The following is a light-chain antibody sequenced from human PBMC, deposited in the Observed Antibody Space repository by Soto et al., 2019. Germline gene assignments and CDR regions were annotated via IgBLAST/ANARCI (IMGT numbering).Light chain of an antibody. V-gene: IGKV1-12*01. CDR3: HQANSSPFT. CDR1: QDIHTW. CDR2: GAS. Sequence: DTQMTQSPSSVSASVGDRVTISCRASQDIHTWLAWYQQKPGKAPNLLIYGASILQSGVPSRFSGSGSGTDFTLTISSLQPEDSATYYCHQANSSPFTFGPGTKVDV. J-gene: IGKJ3*01.